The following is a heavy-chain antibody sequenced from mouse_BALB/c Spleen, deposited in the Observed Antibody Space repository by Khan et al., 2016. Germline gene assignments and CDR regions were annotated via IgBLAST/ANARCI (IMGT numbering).Heavy chain of an antibody. Sequence: VQLQQPGPDLVKPSQSLSLTCTVTGFSITSDYSWHWIRQFPGNKLEWMGYIHYSGSTNYNPSLKSRISITRDTSKNQFFLQLNSVTTEDTATFYCARYYYGGAPWFAYWGQGTLVTVSA. D-gene: IGHD1-1*01. CDR3: ARYYYGGAPWFAY. CDR2: IHYSGST. V-gene: IGHV3-1*02. J-gene: IGHJ3*01. CDR1: GFSITSDYS.